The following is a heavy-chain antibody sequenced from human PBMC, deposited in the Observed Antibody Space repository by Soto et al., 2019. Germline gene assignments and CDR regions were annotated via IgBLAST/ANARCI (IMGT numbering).Heavy chain of an antibody. CDR3: ARVYDSSGYLIYYYYGMDV. J-gene: IGHJ6*02. CDR2: INSDGSST. Sequence: GGSLRLSCAASGLTFSSYWMHWVRQAPGKGLVWVSRINSDGSSTSYADSVKGRFTISRDNAKNTLYLQMNSLRAEDTAVYYCARVYDSSGYLIYYYYGMDVWGQGTTVTVSS. CDR1: GLTFSSYW. D-gene: IGHD3-22*01. V-gene: IGHV3-74*01.